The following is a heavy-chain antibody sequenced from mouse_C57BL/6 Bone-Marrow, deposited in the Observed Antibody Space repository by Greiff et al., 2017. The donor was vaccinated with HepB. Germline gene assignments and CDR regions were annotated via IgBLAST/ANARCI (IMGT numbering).Heavy chain of an antibody. D-gene: IGHD2-5*01. CDR2: INPNNGGT. CDR3: ARAPYYSNWFAY. CDR1: GYTFTDYN. V-gene: IGHV1-22*01. Sequence: EVQLQQSGPELVKPGASVKMSCKASGYTFTDYNMHWVKQSHGKSLEWIGYINPNNGGTSYNQKFKGKATLTVNKSSSTAYMELRSLTSEDSAVYYCARAPYYSNWFAYWGQGTLVTVSA. J-gene: IGHJ3*01.